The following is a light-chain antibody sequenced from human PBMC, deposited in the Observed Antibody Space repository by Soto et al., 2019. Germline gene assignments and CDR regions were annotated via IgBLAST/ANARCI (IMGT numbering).Light chain of an antibody. V-gene: IGKV1-33*01. CDR1: QDIRNY. J-gene: IGKJ5*01. CDR3: QQYDNLPIT. Sequence: DIQMTQSPSSLSASVGDRVTIACQASQDIRNYLNWYPQRPGKAPKLLIYDASNLKTGVPSRFSGSGSGTDFTFTISSLQPEDIATYYCQQYDNLPITFGQGTRLEIK. CDR2: DAS.